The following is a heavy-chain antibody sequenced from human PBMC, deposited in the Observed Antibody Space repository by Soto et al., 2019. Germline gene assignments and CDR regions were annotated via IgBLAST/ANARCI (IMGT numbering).Heavy chain of an antibody. D-gene: IGHD3-10*01. CDR1: GFNFNSYT. J-gene: IGHJ4*02. CDR2: ISRFSDRT. V-gene: IGHV3-21*06. Sequence: GGSLRLSCSASGFNFNSYTMNWVRQAPGKGLEWVSSISRFSDRTYYADSVKGRFAIFRANAENSVYLQVNSLRAEDTAVYYCERVGDYFGGFDYFDYWGQGTPVTVYS. CDR3: ERVGDYFGGFDYFDY.